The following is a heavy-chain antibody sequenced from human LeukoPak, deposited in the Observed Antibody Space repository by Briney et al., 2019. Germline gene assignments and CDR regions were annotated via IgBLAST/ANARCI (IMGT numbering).Heavy chain of an antibody. CDR3: AKETYLSLDY. CDR1: GFTFSSYA. D-gene: IGHD2/OR15-2a*01. V-gene: IGHV3-30-3*01. Sequence: QAEGSLRLSCAASGFTFSSYAMHWVRQAPGKGLEWVAVISYDGSNKYYADSVKGRFTISRDNSKNTLYLQMNSLRAEDTAVYYCAKETYLSLDYWGQGTLVTVSS. CDR2: ISYDGSNK. J-gene: IGHJ4*02.